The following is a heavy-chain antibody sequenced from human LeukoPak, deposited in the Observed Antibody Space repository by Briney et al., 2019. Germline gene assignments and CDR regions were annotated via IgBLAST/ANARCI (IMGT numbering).Heavy chain of an antibody. V-gene: IGHV3-23*01. CDR1: GFTFSSSS. CDR3: VKEIFSGLLYIDY. Sequence: GGSLRLSCAAAGFTFSSSSISWVCQAPGKGLEWVSAITDAVGSTHYADSVKGRFTISSDNSKNTVYLQMNSLRPEDMAVYYCVKEIFSGLLYIDYWGQGTLVTVSS. CDR2: ITDAVGST. D-gene: IGHD5-12*01. J-gene: IGHJ4*02.